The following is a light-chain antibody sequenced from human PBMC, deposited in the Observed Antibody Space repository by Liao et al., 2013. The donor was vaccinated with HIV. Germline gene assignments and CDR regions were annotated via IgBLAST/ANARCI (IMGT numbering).Light chain of an antibody. V-gene: IGLV3-21*04. CDR2: YDS. J-gene: IGLJ2*01. CDR1: DIGSKS. CDR3: QVWDTTSDHP. Sequence: SYVLTQPPSVSVAPGKTARISCGGNDIGSKSVHWYQQKPGQAPVLVIYYDSDRPSGIPERFSGSNSGNTATLSISRVEAGDDADYYCQVWDTTSDHPFGGGTELTVL.